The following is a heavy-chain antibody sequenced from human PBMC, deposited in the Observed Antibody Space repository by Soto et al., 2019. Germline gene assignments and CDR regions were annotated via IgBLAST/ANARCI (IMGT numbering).Heavy chain of an antibody. CDR2: IYYSGST. J-gene: IGHJ6*02. V-gene: IGHV4-31*03. CDR1: GGSISSGGYY. Sequence: PSETLSLTCTVSGGSISSGGYYWSWIRQHPGKGLEWIGYIYYSGSTYYNPSLKSRVTISVDTSKNQFSLKLSSVTAADTAVYYCARGLYGSGSYPKETYYYGMDVWGQGTTVTVSS. D-gene: IGHD3-10*01. CDR3: ARGLYGSGSYPKETYYYGMDV.